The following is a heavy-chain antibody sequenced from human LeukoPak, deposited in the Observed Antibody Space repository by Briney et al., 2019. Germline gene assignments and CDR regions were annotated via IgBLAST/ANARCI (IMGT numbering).Heavy chain of an antibody. V-gene: IGHV4-4*08. CDR3: ARVTYSSSSISLDAFDI. D-gene: IGHD6-6*01. CDR1: GGSISSYY. CDR2: IYTSGST. Sequence: PSETLSLTCTVSGGSISSYYWSWIRQPPGKGLEWIGYIYTSGSTNYNPSLKSRVTMSVDTSKNQFSLKLSSVTAADTAVYYCARVTYSSSSISLDAFDIWGQGTMVTVSS. J-gene: IGHJ3*02.